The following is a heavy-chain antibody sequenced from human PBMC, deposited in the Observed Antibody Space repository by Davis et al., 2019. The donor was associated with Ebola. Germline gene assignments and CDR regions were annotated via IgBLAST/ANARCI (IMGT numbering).Heavy chain of an antibody. Sequence: PGGSLRLSCAASGFTFSSYAMHWVRQAPGKGLEWVAVISYDGSNKYYADSVKGRFTISRDNSKNTLYLQMNSPRAKDTAVYYCARHSSSSDYGMDVWGQGTTVTVSS. J-gene: IGHJ6*02. D-gene: IGHD6-25*01. CDR3: ARHSSSSDYGMDV. CDR1: GFTFSSYA. V-gene: IGHV3-30-3*01. CDR2: ISYDGSNK.